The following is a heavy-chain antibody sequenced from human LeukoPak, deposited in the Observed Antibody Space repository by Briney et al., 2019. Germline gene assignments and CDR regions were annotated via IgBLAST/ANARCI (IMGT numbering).Heavy chain of an antibody. D-gene: IGHD1-1*01. Sequence: ASVKVSFKASGYTFTAYYIHWVRQAPGQGLEWMGWINPNTGGANFAQRFQGRVTMTRDTSINTAYMELSSLRSDDTAMYYCAREGAPQLSSYFDHWGQGTLVTVSS. CDR1: GYTFTAYY. J-gene: IGHJ4*02. V-gene: IGHV1-2*02. CDR3: AREGAPQLSSYFDH. CDR2: INPNTGGA.